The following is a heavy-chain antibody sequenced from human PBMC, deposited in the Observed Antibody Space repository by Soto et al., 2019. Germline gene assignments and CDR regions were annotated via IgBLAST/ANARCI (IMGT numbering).Heavy chain of an antibody. CDR3: AREYAYGSNFFDC. J-gene: IGHJ4*02. CDR2: ISHSGST. D-gene: IGHD3-10*01. Sequence: QVQLQESGPGLVKPSQTLSLSCTVSGGSISTAAYYWSWIRQHPGKGLAWIGYISHSGSTYYTPSLKSRLIISADTSKNQFPLNLPSVTAADTAVYYCAREYAYGSNFFDCWGQGALVTVSS. V-gene: IGHV4-31*03. CDR1: GGSISTAAYY.